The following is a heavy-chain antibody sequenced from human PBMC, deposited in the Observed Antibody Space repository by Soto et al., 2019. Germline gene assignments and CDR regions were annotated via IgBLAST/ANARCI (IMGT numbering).Heavy chain of an antibody. CDR3: AKYKGFGEFSLSVFDY. CDR2: ITGSGGST. J-gene: IGHJ4*02. V-gene: IGHV3-23*01. D-gene: IGHD3-10*01. CDR1: GFIFSNYA. Sequence: EVQLLESGGGLVQPGGSLRLSCAASGFIFSNYAMIWVRQAPGKGLQWVSAITGSGGSTFYADSVKGRFTISRDNSKNTLYLEMNSLRAEDTAVYHCAKYKGFGEFSLSVFDYWGQGTLVTVSS.